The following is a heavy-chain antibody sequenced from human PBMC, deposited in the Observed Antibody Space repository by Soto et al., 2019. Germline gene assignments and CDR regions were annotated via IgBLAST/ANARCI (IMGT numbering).Heavy chain of an antibody. D-gene: IGHD3-3*01. Sequence: EVQLLESGGGLVQPGGSLRLSCAASGFTFSSYAMSWVRQAPGKGLEWVSAISGSGGSTYYADSVKGRFTISRDNSKNTLYLQMNSLRAEDTAVYYCAKSRSYDFWSGYYIPVSYWGQGTPVTVSP. CDR1: GFTFSSYA. CDR3: AKSRSYDFWSGYYIPVSY. CDR2: ISGSGGST. V-gene: IGHV3-23*01. J-gene: IGHJ4*02.